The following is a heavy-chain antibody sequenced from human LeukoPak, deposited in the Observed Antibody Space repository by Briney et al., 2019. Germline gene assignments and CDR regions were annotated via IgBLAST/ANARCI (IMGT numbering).Heavy chain of an antibody. Sequence: SETLSLTCAVYGGSFSGYYWSWIRQPPGKGLEWIGEINHSGSTNYNPSLKSRVTISVDTSKNQFSLKLSSVTAADTAVYYCARDSSSWLYYFDYWGQGTLVTVSS. J-gene: IGHJ4*02. V-gene: IGHV4-34*01. D-gene: IGHD6-13*01. CDR1: GGSFSGYY. CDR2: INHSGST. CDR3: ARDSSSWLYYFDY.